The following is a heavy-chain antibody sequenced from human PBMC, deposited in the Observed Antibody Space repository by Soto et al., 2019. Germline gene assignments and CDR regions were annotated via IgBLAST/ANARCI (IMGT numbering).Heavy chain of an antibody. CDR1: GYTFTGYY. CDR3: ARSPVRYCSGGSCPSPYGMDV. CDR2: INPNSGGT. V-gene: IGHV1-2*02. D-gene: IGHD2-15*01. J-gene: IGHJ6*02. Sequence: AASVKVSCKASGYTFTGYYMHWVRQAPGQGLEWMGWINPNSGGTNYAQKFQGRVTMTRDTSISTAYMELSRLRSDDTAVYYCARSPVRYCSGGSCPSPYGMDVWGQRTTVTVSS.